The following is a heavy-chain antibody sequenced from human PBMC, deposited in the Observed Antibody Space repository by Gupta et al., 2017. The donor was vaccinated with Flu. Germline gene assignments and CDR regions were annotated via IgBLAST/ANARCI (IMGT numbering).Heavy chain of an antibody. D-gene: IGHD7-27*01. CDR1: GYTFTSYD. J-gene: IGHJ4*02. CDR3: ARNLWETGDFDY. CDR2: MNPSSGNT. V-gene: IGHV1-8*01. Sequence: QVQLVQSGAEVQEPGASVKVSCKASGYTFTSYDINWVRQATGQGLEWLGWMNPSSGNTGYAQKFQGRVILTRDISISTAYMELSSLRSDDTAIYYCARNLWETGDFDYWGQGALVTVSS.